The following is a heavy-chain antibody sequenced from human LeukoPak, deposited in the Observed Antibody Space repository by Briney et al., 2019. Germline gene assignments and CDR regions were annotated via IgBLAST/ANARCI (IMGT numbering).Heavy chain of an antibody. J-gene: IGHJ4*02. V-gene: IGHV3-33*08. CDR3: ARDAQRGFDYSNSLRY. CDR1: QFTFSHYG. Sequence: GGSLTLSCVASQFTFSHYGMHWVRQPPGRGPEWVAVIWSDGTNQYYADSVKGRFTISRDDSQKTVYLQMNGLRVEDTAVYFCARDAQRGFDYSNSLRYWGQGTLVTVSS. D-gene: IGHD4-11*01. CDR2: IWSDGTNQ.